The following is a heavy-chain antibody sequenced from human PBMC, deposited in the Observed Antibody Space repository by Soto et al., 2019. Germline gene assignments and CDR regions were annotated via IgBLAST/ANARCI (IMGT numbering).Heavy chain of an antibody. Sequence: SETLSLTCTVSGGSISSSSYYWGWIRQPPGKGLEWIGENTHSGRSSYNPSLKSRVTISVDTSKNQFSLELTSLTAADTAVYYCARGYLPGGNTFYFDYWGQGALVTVSS. CDR1: GGSISSSSYY. D-gene: IGHD2-15*01. CDR3: ARGYLPGGNTFYFDY. CDR2: NTHSGRS. V-gene: IGHV4-39*07. J-gene: IGHJ4*02.